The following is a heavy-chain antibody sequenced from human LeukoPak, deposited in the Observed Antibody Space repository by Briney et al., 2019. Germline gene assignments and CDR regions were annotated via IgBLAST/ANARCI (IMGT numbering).Heavy chain of an antibody. J-gene: IGHJ4*02. CDR3: ARDLRYGEGYYFDY. CDR2: ISSSSSYI. V-gene: IGHV3-21*01. Sequence: GGSLRLSCAASGFTFSSYSMNWVRQAPGKGLEWVSSISSSSSYIYYADSVKGRFTISRDNAKNSLSLQMNSLRAEDTAVYYCARDLRYGEGYYFDYWGQGTLVTVSS. D-gene: IGHD4/OR15-4a*01. CDR1: GFTFSSYS.